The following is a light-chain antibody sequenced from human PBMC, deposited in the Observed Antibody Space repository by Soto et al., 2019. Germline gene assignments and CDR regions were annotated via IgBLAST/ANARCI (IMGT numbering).Light chain of an antibody. V-gene: IGKV1-27*01. CDR3: QKYDSAPLT. CDR1: QGFSNS. CDR2: DAS. J-gene: IGKJ4*01. Sequence: DIQMTQSPSSLTASIGDRVTISCRASQGFSNSLAWYQQKPGKVPTLLIYDASILQSGVPSRFSGSGSGTEFTLTISCLQPEDVATCFCQKYDSAPLTFGGGTKVEIK.